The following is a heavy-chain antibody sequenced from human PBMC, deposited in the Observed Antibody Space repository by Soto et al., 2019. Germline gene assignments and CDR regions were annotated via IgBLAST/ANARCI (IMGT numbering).Heavy chain of an antibody. CDR3: ARGIRYCSSTSCYDSPFDY. V-gene: IGHV1-18*01. J-gene: IGHJ4*02. CDR2: ISAYNGNT. CDR1: GYTFTSYG. Sequence: QVPLVQSGAEVKKPGASVKVSCKASGYTFTSYGISWVRQVPGQGLEWMGWISAYNGNTNYAQKLQGRVTMTTDTSTSTAYMELRSLRSDDTAVYYCARGIRYCSSTSCYDSPFDYWGQGTLVTVSS. D-gene: IGHD2-2*01.